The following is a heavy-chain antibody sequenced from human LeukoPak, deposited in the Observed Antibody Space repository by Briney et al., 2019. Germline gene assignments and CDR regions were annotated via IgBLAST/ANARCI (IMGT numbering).Heavy chain of an antibody. CDR3: ATADDSSGSFDY. CDR2: MNPNSGNT. V-gene: IGHV1-8*03. D-gene: IGHD3-22*01. Sequence: ASVKVSCKASGYTFTSYDINWVRQATGQGLEWMGWMNPNSGNTGYAQKFQGRVTITRNTSISTAYMELSSLRSDDTAVYYCATADDSSGSFDYWGQGTLVTVSS. CDR1: GYTFTSYD. J-gene: IGHJ4*02.